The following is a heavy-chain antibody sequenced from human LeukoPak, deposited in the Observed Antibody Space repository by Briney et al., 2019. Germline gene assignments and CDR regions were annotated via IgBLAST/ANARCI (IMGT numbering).Heavy chain of an antibody. CDR1: GGSFSGYY. V-gene: IGHV4-59*08. CDR2: IYYSGST. CDR3: ARLGFGSNYEESRDYYYYGMDV. D-gene: IGHD4-11*01. J-gene: IGHJ6*02. Sequence: SETLSLTCAVYGGSFSGYYWSWIRQPPGKGLEWIGYIYYSGSTNYNPSLKSRVTISVDTSKNQFSLKLSSVTAADTAVYYCARLGFGSNYEESRDYYYYGMDVWGQGTTVTVSS.